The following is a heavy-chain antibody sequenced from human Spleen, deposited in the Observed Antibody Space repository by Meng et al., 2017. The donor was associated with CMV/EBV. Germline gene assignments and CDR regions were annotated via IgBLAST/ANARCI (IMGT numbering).Heavy chain of an antibody. CDR3: ARDEVGYCSSTSCLPVGMDV. V-gene: IGHV1-18*01. D-gene: IGHD2-2*01. CDR1: GYIFTSYG. CDR2: ISAYNGNT. Sequence: ASVKVSCKASGYIFTSYGISWVRQAPGQGLEWMGWISAYNGNTNYAQKFQGRVTMTRDTSTSTVYMELSSLRSEDTAVYYCARDEVGYCSSTSCLPVGMDVWGQGTTVTVSS. J-gene: IGHJ6*02.